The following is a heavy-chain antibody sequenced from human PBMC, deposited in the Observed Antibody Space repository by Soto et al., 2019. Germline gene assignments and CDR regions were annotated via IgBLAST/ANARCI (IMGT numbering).Heavy chain of an antibody. CDR1: GFTFSNYG. CDR3: AKGSMSAHQFLAH. Sequence: QVQLVESGGGVVQPGRSLRLSCAASGFTFSNYGMHWVRQAPGKGLEWVTTISSDGNDKYYADSVKGRFTISRDHSKNTLDLQMNGLRAEDTAVYYCAKGSMSAHQFLAHWGQGTLVTVSS. CDR2: ISSDGNDK. V-gene: IGHV3-30*18. J-gene: IGHJ4*02. D-gene: IGHD6-6*01.